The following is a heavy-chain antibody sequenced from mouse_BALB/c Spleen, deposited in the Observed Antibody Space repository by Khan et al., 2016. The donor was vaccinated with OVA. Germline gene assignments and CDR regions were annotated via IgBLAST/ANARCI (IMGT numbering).Heavy chain of an antibody. D-gene: IGHD2-2*01. CDR2: INPNNGDA. CDR3: TRSGYGSFAY. V-gene: IGHV1S81*02. Sequence: QVQLQQSGAELVKPGASVKLSCKASGYTFNSYYMYWVKQRPGQGLEWIGEINPNNGDANFNEKFKNKATLTVDKSSNTAFMQLSSLTSEESSCYYCTRSGYGSFAYWGRGTLVTVSA. J-gene: IGHJ3*01. CDR1: GYTFNSYY.